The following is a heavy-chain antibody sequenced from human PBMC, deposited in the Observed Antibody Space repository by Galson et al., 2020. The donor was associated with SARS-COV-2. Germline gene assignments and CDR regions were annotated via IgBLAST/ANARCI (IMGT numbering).Heavy chain of an antibody. CDR1: GFTFSSYA. J-gene: IGHJ6*02. CDR2: ISYDGSNK. V-gene: IGHV3-30*04. CDR3: ARDLLPTYGMDV. D-gene: IGHD3-22*01. Sequence: GGSLRLSCAASGFTFSSYAMHWVRQAPGKGLEWVAVISYDGSNKYYADSVKGRFTISRDNSKNTLYLQMNSLRAEDTAVYYCARDLLPTYGMDVGGQGTTVTVS.